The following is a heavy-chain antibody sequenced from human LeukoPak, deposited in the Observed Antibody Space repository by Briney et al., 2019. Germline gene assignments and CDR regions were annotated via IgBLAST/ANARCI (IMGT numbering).Heavy chain of an antibody. J-gene: IGHJ4*02. Sequence: GGSLRLSCAASGFTFSSYGMHWVRQAPGKGLEWVAVISYDGSNKYYADSVKGRFTISRDNSKNTLYLQMDSLRAEDTAVYYCAHFTPSSSWDYWGQGTLVTVSS. D-gene: IGHD6-13*01. CDR1: GFTFSSYG. V-gene: IGHV3-30*03. CDR2: ISYDGSNK. CDR3: AHFTPSSSWDY.